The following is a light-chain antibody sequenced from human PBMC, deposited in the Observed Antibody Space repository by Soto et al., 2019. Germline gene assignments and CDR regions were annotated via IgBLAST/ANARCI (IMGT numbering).Light chain of an antibody. CDR2: EVS. CDR1: SSDVGAYDY. V-gene: IGLV2-14*03. CDR3: SSYTRSSTRV. J-gene: IGLJ1*01. Sequence: QDVLSQSGSVSGYPGQVVTISCTRTSSDVGAYDYVSWYQQHPDKAPKLMIYEVSNRPSGVSNCFSGSKSVNTATLTISGLQADDEADYYCSSYTRSSTRVFGTGTKVTVL.